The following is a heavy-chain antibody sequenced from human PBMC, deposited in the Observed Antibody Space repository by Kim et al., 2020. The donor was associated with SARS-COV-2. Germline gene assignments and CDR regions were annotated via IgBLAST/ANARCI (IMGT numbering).Heavy chain of an antibody. CDR2: IGTAGDP. CDR1: GFTFSSYD. J-gene: IGHJ4*02. CDR3: ARWKTMVRGVTLHRLDY. Sequence: GGSLRLSCAASGFTFSSYDMHWVRQATGKGLEWVSAIGTAGDPYYPGSVKGRFTISRENAKNSLYLQMNSLRAGDTAVYYCARWKTMVRGVTLHRLDYWGQGTLVTVSS. V-gene: IGHV3-13*05. D-gene: IGHD3-10*01.